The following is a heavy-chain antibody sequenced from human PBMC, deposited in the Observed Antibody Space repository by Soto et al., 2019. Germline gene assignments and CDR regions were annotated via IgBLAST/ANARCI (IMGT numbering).Heavy chain of an antibody. CDR3: ARERRWGRLIY. D-gene: IGHD3-16*01. CDR1: GYAFTNYG. CDR2: VSGYNRNT. J-gene: IGHJ4*02. V-gene: IGHV1-18*01. Sequence: QVQLVQSGVEVKMPGASVKLSCKTYGYAFTNYGVTWVRQVSGQGLEWIGWVSGYNRNTNYAQKFEDRVIMTTDTSTNTAHMELRSLRADATGIYYCARERRWGRLIYSGGGTLLTVSP.